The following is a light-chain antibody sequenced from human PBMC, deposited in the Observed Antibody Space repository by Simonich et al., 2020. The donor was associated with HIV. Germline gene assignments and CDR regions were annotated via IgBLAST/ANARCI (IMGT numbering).Light chain of an antibody. CDR3: QQYNSYST. V-gene: IGKV1-5*03. CDR2: KAS. CDR1: QGISNS. J-gene: IGKJ2*01. Sequence: DIQMTQSPSSLSASVGDTVTITCRASQGISNSLAWYQQKPGKAPKLLIYKASSLESGVPSRFSGSGSGTEFTLTISSLQPDDFATYYCQQYNSYSTFGQGTKLEIK.